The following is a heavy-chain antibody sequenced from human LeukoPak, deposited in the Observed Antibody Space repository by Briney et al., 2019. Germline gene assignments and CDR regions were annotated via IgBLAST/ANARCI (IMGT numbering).Heavy chain of an antibody. CDR3: ARHLKYSGSYSVSY. V-gene: IGHV3-7*01. CDR2: MKQDGSEK. CDR1: GFTFSSYW. Sequence: PGGSLRLSCAASGFTFSSYWMSWVRQAPGKGLEWVANMKQDGSEKYYVDSVKGRFTISRDNAKNSLYLQMNSLRAEDTAVYYCARHLKYSGSYSVSYWGQGTLVTVSS. J-gene: IGHJ4*02. D-gene: IGHD1-26*01.